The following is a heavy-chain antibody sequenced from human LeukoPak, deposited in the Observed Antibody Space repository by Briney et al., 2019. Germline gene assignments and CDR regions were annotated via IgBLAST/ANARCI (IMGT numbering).Heavy chain of an antibody. CDR3: ASLEYDSSGYYADY. J-gene: IGHJ4*02. CDR1: GGSISSYY. Sequence: SETLSLTCTVSGGSISSYYWSWIRQPPGKGLEWIGYIYYSGSTNYNPSLKSRVTISVDTSKNQFSLKLSSVTAADTAVYYCASLEYDSSGYYADYWGQGTLVTVSS. D-gene: IGHD3-22*01. V-gene: IGHV4-59*01. CDR2: IYYSGST.